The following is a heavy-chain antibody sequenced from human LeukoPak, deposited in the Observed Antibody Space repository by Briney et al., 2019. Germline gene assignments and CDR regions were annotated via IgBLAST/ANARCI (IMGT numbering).Heavy chain of an antibody. CDR3: AKDAGYSGYDVSY. D-gene: IGHD5-12*01. V-gene: IGHV3-9*01. J-gene: IGHJ4*02. CDR1: GFTFNSYG. CDR2: ISLNSGSI. Sequence: GGSLRLSCAPSGFTFNSYGMHWVRPAPRRGLEWVSGISLNSGSIRYADSVKGRFTLSRDNAQKSLYLQMYSFRAEDSALYYCAKDAGYSGYDVSYWGQGTLVTVS.